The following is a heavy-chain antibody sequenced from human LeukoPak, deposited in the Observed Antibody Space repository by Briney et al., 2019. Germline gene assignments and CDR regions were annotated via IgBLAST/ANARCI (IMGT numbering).Heavy chain of an antibody. CDR1: GFTFSTYW. Sequence: PGGSLRLSCAASGFTFSTYWMHWVRQAPGKGLVWVSRIDSDGTFTTYADSVKGRFTISRDNAKNTLYLQMNSLRAEDTAVYYCATVTTNWGQGTLVTVSS. CDR2: IDSDGTFT. J-gene: IGHJ4*02. CDR3: ATVTTN. V-gene: IGHV3-74*01. D-gene: IGHD4-17*01.